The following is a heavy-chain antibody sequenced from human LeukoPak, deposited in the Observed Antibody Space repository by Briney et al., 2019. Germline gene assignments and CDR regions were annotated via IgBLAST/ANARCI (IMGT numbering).Heavy chain of an antibody. CDR1: GGSFSGYY. J-gene: IGHJ5*02. V-gene: IGHV4-34*01. CDR2: INHSGST. Sequence: SETLSLTCAVYGGSFSGYYWSWIRQPPGKGLGWIGEINHSGSTNYNPSLKSRVTISVDTSKNQFSLKLSSVTAADTAVYYCARDRVYDFWSGYPNWFDPWGQGTLVTVSS. D-gene: IGHD3-3*01. CDR3: ARDRVYDFWSGYPNWFDP.